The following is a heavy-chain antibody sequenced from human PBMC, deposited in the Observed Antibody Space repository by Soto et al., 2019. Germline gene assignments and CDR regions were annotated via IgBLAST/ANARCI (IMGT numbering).Heavy chain of an antibody. V-gene: IGHV3-66*04. CDR1: GVTVSSNY. CDR3: ARHGYSHGGGYFDY. CDR2: IYSGGSA. J-gene: IGHJ4*02. Sequence: EVQLVESGGGLVQPGGSLRLSCAASGVTVSSNYMSWVRHAPGKGLEWVSVIYSGGSAYYADSVKGRFTISRDNSKNTLYLQMNSLRAEDTAVYYCARHGYSHGGGYFDYWGQGTLVTVSS. D-gene: IGHD5-18*01.